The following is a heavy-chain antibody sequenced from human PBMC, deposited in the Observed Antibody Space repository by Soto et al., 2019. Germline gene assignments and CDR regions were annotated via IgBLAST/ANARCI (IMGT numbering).Heavy chain of an antibody. J-gene: IGHJ6*02. V-gene: IGHV3-7*03. CDR2: IKQDGSEE. CDR1: GFSFRGFTFSHYW. D-gene: IGHD3-22*01. Sequence: EVQLEESGGGLVQPGGSLRLSCVASGFSFRGFTFSHYWMSWVRQAPGKGLERVANIKQDGSEEHYVDSVKGRFTISRDNAMHSRYLQMNDLRAEDTAVYYCTRDASSTGYYDSYYYYGLEVWGHGTTVTVSS. CDR3: TRDASSTGYYDSYYYYGLEV.